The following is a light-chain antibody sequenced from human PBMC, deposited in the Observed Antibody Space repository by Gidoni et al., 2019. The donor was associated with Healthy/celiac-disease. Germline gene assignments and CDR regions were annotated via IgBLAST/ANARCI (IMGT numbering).Light chain of an antibody. J-gene: IGLJ3*02. V-gene: IGLV6-57*04. CDR3: QSYDSSNLWV. CDR1: SGSITSNY. Sequence: NFMLTQPHSVSESPGKTVTISCTRSSGSITSNYVQWYQKRQGSAPTTVISEDNQRPSGVPVRFSGSIDSSSNSASLTISGLKTEDEADYYCQSYDSSNLWVFGGGTKLTVL. CDR2: EDN.